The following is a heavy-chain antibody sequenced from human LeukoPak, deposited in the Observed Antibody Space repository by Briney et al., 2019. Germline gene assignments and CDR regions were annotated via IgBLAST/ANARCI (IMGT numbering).Heavy chain of an antibody. CDR1: GGSISKSPYY. V-gene: IGHV4-61*02. CDR2: IYTSGST. J-gene: IGHJ4*02. Sequence: SETLSLTCIVSGGSISKSPYYWSWIRQPAGKGLEWIGRIYTSGSTNYNPSLKSRVTISVDTSKNQFSLKLSSVTAADTAVYYCARARSLDYWGQGTLVTVSS. CDR3: ARARSLDY.